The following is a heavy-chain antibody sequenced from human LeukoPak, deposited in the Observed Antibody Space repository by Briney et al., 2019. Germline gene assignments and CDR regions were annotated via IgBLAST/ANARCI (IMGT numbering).Heavy chain of an antibody. V-gene: IGHV2-5*02. CDR1: GFSLRTSGVG. J-gene: IGHJ4*02. CDR2: IYWDDDK. Sequence: SGPTLLHPTQTLTLTCTFSGFSLRTSGVGVGWIRQPPGKALEWLALIYWDDDKRYSPSLKSRLTITKDTSKNQVVLTMTNMDPVDTATYYCAHREDTPLGIRVGYFDYWGQGTLVTVSS. CDR3: AHREDTPLGIRVGYFDY. D-gene: IGHD7-27*01.